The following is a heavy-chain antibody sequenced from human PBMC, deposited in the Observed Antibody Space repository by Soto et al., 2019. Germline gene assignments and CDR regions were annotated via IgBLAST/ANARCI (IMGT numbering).Heavy chain of an antibody. V-gene: IGHV3-23*01. Sequence: PGGSLRLSCAASGFSFSNYAMNWVRQAPGKGLEWVSGISGGGGGTYYADSVKGRFIISRDNSKNTVYLQMNSLRAEDTALYYCARGGSNYDFWSGSMQDWFDPWGQGTLVTVSS. D-gene: IGHD3-3*01. J-gene: IGHJ5*02. CDR2: ISGGGGGT. CDR1: GFSFSNYA. CDR3: ARGGSNYDFWSGSMQDWFDP.